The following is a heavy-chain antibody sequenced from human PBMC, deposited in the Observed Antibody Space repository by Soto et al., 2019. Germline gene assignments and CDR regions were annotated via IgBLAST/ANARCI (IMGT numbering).Heavy chain of an antibody. CDR2: IYYSGST. Sequence: SETLSLTCTVSGGSISSSSYYWGWIRQPPGKGLEWIGSIYYSGSTYYNPSLKSRVTISVDTSKNQFSLKLSSVTAADTAVYYCARSKGGILEWLLPGLVDYWGQGTLVTVSS. J-gene: IGHJ4*02. D-gene: IGHD3-3*01. V-gene: IGHV4-39*01. CDR1: GGSISSSSYY. CDR3: ARSKGGILEWLLPGLVDY.